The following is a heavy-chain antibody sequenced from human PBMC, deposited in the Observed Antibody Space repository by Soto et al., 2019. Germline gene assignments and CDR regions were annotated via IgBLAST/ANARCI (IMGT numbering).Heavy chain of an antibody. Sequence: GGSLRLSCAASGLTFNTYGMLWVRQAPGKGLEWVGVTSYDGRNTIYGDSVKGRFTISRDNSENTLFLQMNSLRAEDTAVYYFSKVPYYGTGYMVFWCTATTGSGS. CDR1: GLTFNTYG. V-gene: IGHV3-30*18. CDR3: SKVPYYGTGYMVF. CDR2: TSYDGRNT. J-gene: IGHJ6*04. D-gene: IGHD3-10*01.